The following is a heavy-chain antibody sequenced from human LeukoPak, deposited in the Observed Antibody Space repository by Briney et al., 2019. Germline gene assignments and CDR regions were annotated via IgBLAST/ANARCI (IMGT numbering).Heavy chain of an antibody. J-gene: IGHJ5*02. CDR3: ARDLAVAATNWFDP. D-gene: IGHD2-15*01. CDR2: INPNSGGT. CDR1: GYTFTGYY. Sequence: SVKVSCKASGYTFTGYYMHRVRQAPGQGLEWMGWINPNSGGTNYARKFQGRVTMTRDTSISTAYMELSRLRSDDTAVYYCARDLAVAATNWFDPWGQGTLVTVSS. V-gene: IGHV1-2*02.